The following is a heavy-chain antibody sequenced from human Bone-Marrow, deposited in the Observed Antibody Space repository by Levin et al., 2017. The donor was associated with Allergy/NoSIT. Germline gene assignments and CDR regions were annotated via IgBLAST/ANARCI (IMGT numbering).Heavy chain of an antibody. Sequence: PSETLSLTCTVSGGSISSYYWSWVRQPPGKGLEWIGYIYYSGSTNYNPSLKSRVTISVDTSKNQFSLKLSSVTAADTAVYYCARQLDGNSFRYFDLWGRGTLVTVSS. D-gene: IGHD3-16*01. CDR3: ARQLDGNSFRYFDL. J-gene: IGHJ2*01. CDR1: GGSISSYY. V-gene: IGHV4-59*08. CDR2: IYYSGST.